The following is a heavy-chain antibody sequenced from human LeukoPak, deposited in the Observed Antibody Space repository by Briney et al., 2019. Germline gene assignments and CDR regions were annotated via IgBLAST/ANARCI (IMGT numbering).Heavy chain of an antibody. V-gene: IGHV4-39*07. J-gene: IGHJ4*02. CDR1: GGSISSSSYY. CDR2: IYYSGST. D-gene: IGHD3-3*01. CDR3: ARVRVLTIFGVVMHYFDY. Sequence: PSETLSLTCTVSGGSISSSSYYWGWIRQPPGKGLEWIGSIYYSGSTYYNPSLKSRVTISVDTSKNQFSLKLSSVTAADTAVYYCARVRVLTIFGVVMHYFDYWGQGTLVTVSS.